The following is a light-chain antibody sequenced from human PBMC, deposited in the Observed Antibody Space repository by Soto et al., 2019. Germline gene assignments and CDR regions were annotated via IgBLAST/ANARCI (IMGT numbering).Light chain of an antibody. CDR2: AAS. J-gene: IGKJ2*01. CDR1: QSVSSN. V-gene: IGKV3-15*01. Sequence: EIVMTQSPATLSVSPGERATLSCRASQSVSSNLAWYQQKPGQDPRLLIYAASTRATGIPARFSGSGSGTEFTLTISSLQSEDFAVYHCQQYNNWPYTFGQGTKLEMK. CDR3: QQYNNWPYT.